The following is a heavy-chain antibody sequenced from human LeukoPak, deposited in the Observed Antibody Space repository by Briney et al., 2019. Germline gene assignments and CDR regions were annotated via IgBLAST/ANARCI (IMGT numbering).Heavy chain of an antibody. V-gene: IGHV3-23*01. Sequence: GGSLRLSCAASGFTFSSYAMSWVRQAPGKGMEWVSAISGSGDSTYYADSVKGRFTVSRDNSKNTLYLQVNSLRAEDTAVYYCAKGRVRQLDPFDYWGQGTLVTVSS. J-gene: IGHJ4*02. D-gene: IGHD1-1*01. CDR2: ISGSGDST. CDR3: AKGRVRQLDPFDY. CDR1: GFTFSSYA.